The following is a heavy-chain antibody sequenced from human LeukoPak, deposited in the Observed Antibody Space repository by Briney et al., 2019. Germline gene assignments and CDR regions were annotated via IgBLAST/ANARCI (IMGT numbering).Heavy chain of an antibody. J-gene: IGHJ3*02. CDR2: MNSDGSAK. CDR3: ARDPGWGAYDI. CDR1: GFTFSGHW. V-gene: IGHV3-7*01. Sequence: GGSLRLSCAASGFTFSGHWMSWVRQAPGRGLESVASMNSDGSAKNYVDSVKGRFTISRDNAKNSLYLQMNSLRGEDTSIYYCARDPGWGAYDIWGQGTMVTVSS. D-gene: IGHD6-19*01.